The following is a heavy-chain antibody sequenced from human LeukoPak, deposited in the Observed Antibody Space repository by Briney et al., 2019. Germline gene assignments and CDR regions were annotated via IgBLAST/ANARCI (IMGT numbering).Heavy chain of an antibody. J-gene: IGHJ4*02. Sequence: PSETLSLTCAVYGGSFSGYYWSWIRQPPGKGLEWIGEINHSGSTNYNPSLKSRVTISVDTSKNQFSLKLSSVTAADTAVYYCASSDYGGNPLIDYWGQGTLVTVSS. CDR2: INHSGST. D-gene: IGHD4-23*01. CDR3: ASSDYGGNPLIDY. CDR1: GGSFSGYY. V-gene: IGHV4-34*01.